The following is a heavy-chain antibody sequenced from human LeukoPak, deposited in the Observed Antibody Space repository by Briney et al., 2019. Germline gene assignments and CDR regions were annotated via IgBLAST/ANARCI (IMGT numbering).Heavy chain of an antibody. V-gene: IGHV4-59*01. Sequence: SETLSLTCTVSGGSISSYHWSWIRQPPGKGLEWIGYIYYSGSTNYNPSLKSRVTISVDTSKNQFSLKLSSVTAADTAVYYCASVDIVATTLDYWGQGTLVTVSS. D-gene: IGHD5-12*01. J-gene: IGHJ4*02. CDR2: IYYSGST. CDR1: GGSISSYH. CDR3: ASVDIVATTLDY.